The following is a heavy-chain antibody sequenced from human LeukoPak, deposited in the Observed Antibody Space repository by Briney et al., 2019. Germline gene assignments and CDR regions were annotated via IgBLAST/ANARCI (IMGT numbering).Heavy chain of an antibody. CDR2: ISRYGGST. V-gene: IGHV3-64*02. Sequence: PGGSLRLSCAASGFTFSSYAMHWVRQAPGKGLEYVSTISRYGGSTYYADSVKGRFTISRDNAKNSLYLQMNSLRAEDTAVYYCARSTKSSGGFLEWFKGSYYFDYWGQGTLVTVSS. J-gene: IGHJ4*02. CDR1: GFTFSSYA. D-gene: IGHD3-3*01. CDR3: ARSTKSSGGFLEWFKGSYYFDY.